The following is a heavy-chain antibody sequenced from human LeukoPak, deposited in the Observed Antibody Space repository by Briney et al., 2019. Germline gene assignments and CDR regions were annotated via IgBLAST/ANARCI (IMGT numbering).Heavy chain of an antibody. CDR1: GFTFSSYA. CDR2: ISYDGSNK. J-gene: IGHJ4*02. CDR3: VKDSSVPYGITE. D-gene: IGHD4-17*01. Sequence: GRSLRLSCAASGFTFSSYAMHWVRQAPGKGLEWVAVISYDGSNKYYADSVKGRFTISRDNSKNTLSHQMNSLRAEDTALYYCVKDSSVPYGITEWGQGTLVTVSS. V-gene: IGHV3-30-3*01.